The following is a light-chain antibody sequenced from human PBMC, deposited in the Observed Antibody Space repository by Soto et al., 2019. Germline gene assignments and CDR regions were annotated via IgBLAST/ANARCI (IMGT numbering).Light chain of an antibody. J-gene: IGLJ2*01. V-gene: IGLV4-69*01. Sequence: QSVLTQSPSASASLGASVKLTCTLSSGHSSYAIAWHQQQPEKGPRYLMKLNSDGSHSKGDGIPDRFSGSSSGAERYLTISSLQSEDEADYYCQTWATGVVFGGGTKVTVL. CDR3: QTWATGVV. CDR1: SGHSSYA. CDR2: LNSDGSH.